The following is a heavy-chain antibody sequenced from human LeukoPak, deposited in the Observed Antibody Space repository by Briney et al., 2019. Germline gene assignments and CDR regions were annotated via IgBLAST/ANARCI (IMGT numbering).Heavy chain of an antibody. CDR3: ASGGSCYDY. D-gene: IGHD2-2*01. J-gene: IGHJ4*02. V-gene: IGHV4-34*01. Sequence: NPSETLSLTCAVYGGSSSGYYWSWIRQPPGKGLEWIGEINHSGSTNYNPSLKSRVTISVDTSKNQFSLKLSSVTAADTAVYYCASGGSCYDYWGRGTLVTVSS. CDR2: INHSGST. CDR1: GGSSSGYY.